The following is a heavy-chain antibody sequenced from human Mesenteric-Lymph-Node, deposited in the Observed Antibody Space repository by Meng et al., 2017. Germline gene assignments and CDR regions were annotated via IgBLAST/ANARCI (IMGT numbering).Heavy chain of an antibody. D-gene: IGHD2-21*01. CDR1: GGSMSSGNYY. J-gene: IGHJ4*02. CDR2: IHHSGSA. CDR3: ASFDHIPRRNYFDY. V-gene: IGHV4-30-4*01. Sequence: GQPQESGPGLVEPSQTLSLTCTVSGGSMSSGNYYWSWIRQPPGKGLEWIRYIHHSGSAYYNPSLKSRVSISVDTSKNQFSLNLNSMTAADTAVYYCASFDHIPRRNYFDYWGQGTLVTVSS.